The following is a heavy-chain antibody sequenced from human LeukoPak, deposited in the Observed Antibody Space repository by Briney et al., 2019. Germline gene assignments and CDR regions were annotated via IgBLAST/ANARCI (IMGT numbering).Heavy chain of an antibody. Sequence: GGSLRLSCAASGFTSSSYEMNWVRQAPGKGLPWVAYISSSGSTIYYADSVKGRFTISRDNAKNSLYLQMNSLRAEDTAVYYCARDSDIVVVPAATRPYYYYYGMDVWGKGTTVTVSS. CDR1: GFTSSSYE. CDR2: ISSSGSTI. CDR3: ARDSDIVVVPAATRPYYYYYGMDV. J-gene: IGHJ6*04. V-gene: IGHV3-48*03. D-gene: IGHD2-2*01.